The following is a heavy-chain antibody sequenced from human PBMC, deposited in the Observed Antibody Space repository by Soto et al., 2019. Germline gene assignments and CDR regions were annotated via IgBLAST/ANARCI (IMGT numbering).Heavy chain of an antibody. CDR1: GGTFSSYT. Sequence: GASVKVSCKASGGTFSSYTISWVRQAPGQGLEWMGRIIPILGIANYAQKFQGRVTITADKSTSTAYMELSSLRSEDTAVYYWSRVPTSYSNNVFDYRGQRSSVTGSS. CDR2: IIPILGIA. D-gene: IGHD6-13*01. CDR3: SRVPTSYSNNVFDY. J-gene: IGHJ4*02. V-gene: IGHV1-69*02.